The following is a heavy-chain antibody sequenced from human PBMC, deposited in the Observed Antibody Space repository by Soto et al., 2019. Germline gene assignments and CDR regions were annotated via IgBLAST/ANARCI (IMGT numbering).Heavy chain of an antibody. V-gene: IGHV3-23*01. CDR3: AKDGKMRTKVWFPAGYGMDV. D-gene: IGHD3-10*01. J-gene: IGHJ6*02. CDR2: ISVSGDNT. CDR1: GFTFSRYA. Sequence: GGSLRLSCAASGFTFSRYAMNWVRQAPGRGLQWISGISVSGDNTSYVESVRGRFTVYRDNSKNTLYLQMNNLRAEDTALYYCAKDGKMRTKVWFPAGYGMDVWGQGTTVTVSS.